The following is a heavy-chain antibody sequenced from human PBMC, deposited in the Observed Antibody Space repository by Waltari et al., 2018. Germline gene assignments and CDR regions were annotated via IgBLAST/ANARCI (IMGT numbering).Heavy chain of an antibody. V-gene: IGHV1-8*01. Sequence: QVQLVQSGAEVKKPGASVKVSCKASGYTFTSYDINWVRQAPGQGLEWMGWMNPNRGNTGYAQKFQGRVTMTRNTSISTAYMELSSLRSEDTAVYYCARSPTRRDGYKKREAFDIWGQGTMVTVSS. CDR2: MNPNRGNT. D-gene: IGHD5-12*01. CDR3: ARSPTRRDGYKKREAFDI. CDR1: GYTFTSYD. J-gene: IGHJ3*02.